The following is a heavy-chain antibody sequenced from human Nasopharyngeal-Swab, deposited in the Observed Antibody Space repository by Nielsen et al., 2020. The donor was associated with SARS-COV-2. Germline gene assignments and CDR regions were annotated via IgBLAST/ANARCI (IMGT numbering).Heavy chain of an antibody. CDR1: GGSISGYY. CDR2: VFYSGCT. J-gene: IGHJ5*01. CDR3: ARRGNSYGGNWFDS. Sequence: SETLSLTCTVPGGSISGYYWSWIRQPPGKGLEWIGHVFYSGCTTYNPSLRSRVTISVDTSKNQFSLRLSSVTAADTAVYFCARRGNSYGGNWFDSWGLGSLVVVSS. V-gene: IGHV4-59*01. D-gene: IGHD2/OR15-2a*01.